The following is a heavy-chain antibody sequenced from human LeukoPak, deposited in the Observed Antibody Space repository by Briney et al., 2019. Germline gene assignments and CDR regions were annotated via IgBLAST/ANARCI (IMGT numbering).Heavy chain of an antibody. D-gene: IGHD2-15*01. V-gene: IGHV3-7*01. CDR1: GLTFSNSW. J-gene: IGHJ4*02. CDR3: ASTFPYCSAGSCAL. Sequence: PGGSLRLSCVASGLTFSNSWMSWVRQAPGKGLEWVGNIDQGGSHGNYVDSVKGRFTISRDNANNSLYLQMDSLRAEDTAIYYCASTFPYCSAGSCALGGQGTLVTVSS. CDR2: IDQGGSHG.